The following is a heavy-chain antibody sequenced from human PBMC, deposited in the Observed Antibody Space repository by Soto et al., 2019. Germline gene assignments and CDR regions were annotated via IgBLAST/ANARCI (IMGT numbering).Heavy chain of an antibody. CDR3: ARESSGWQFDY. CDR2: INAGNGNT. J-gene: IGHJ4*02. Sequence: ASVKVSCKASGYAFTSYAMHWVRQAPGQRLEWMGWINAGNGNTKYSQKFQGRVTITRDTSASTAYMELSSLRSEDTAVYYCARESSGWQFDYWGQGTLVTVSS. CDR1: GYAFTSYA. V-gene: IGHV1-3*01. D-gene: IGHD6-19*01.